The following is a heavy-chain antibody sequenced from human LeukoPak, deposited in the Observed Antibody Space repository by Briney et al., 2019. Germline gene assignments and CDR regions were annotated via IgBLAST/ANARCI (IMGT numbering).Heavy chain of an antibody. V-gene: IGHV3-74*01. Sequence: PGGSLRLSCAASGFTFSSYWMSWVRQAPGKGLVWVSRINGDGSSTAYADSVKGRFTISRDNAKNTLYLQMNSLTAEDTAVYYCAKDYGAYSDYWGQGTLVTVSS. CDR2: INGDGSST. CDR3: AKDYGAYSDY. D-gene: IGHD4-17*01. CDR1: GFTFSSYW. J-gene: IGHJ4*02.